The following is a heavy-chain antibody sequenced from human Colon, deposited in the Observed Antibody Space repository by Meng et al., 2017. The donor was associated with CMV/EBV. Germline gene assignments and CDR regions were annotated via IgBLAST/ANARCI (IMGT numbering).Heavy chain of an antibody. J-gene: IGHJ4*02. Sequence: GGSLRLSCAVSGFAFSDYAMYWVRQAPGTGLEWLAFISYDGSYIEYADSVKCRVTISRDNSKNTLYVQMNSPGAEDTAVYYCARLPGSGKDYWGQGTLVTVSS. D-gene: IGHD3-10*01. CDR1: GFAFSDYA. CDR2: ISYDGSYI. CDR3: ARLPGSGKDY. V-gene: IGHV3-30*04.